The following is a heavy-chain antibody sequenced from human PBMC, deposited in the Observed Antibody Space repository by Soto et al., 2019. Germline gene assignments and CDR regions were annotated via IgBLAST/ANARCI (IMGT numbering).Heavy chain of an antibody. CDR2: IIPICDTT. D-gene: IGHD2-2*01. J-gene: IGHJ6*02. CDR3: ARSQGSSTSLEIYYYYYYGMDV. Sequence: SVKVSCKASGYTFTGYYMHWVRQAPGQGLEWMGGIIPICDTTNYAQKFQGRVTITADESTSTAYMELSSLRSEDTAVYYCARSQGSSTSLEIYYYYYYGMDVWGQGTTVTVSS. V-gene: IGHV1-69*13. CDR1: GYTFTGYY.